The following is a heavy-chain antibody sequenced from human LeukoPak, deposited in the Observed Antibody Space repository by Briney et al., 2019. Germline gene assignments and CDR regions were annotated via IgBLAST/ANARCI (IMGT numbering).Heavy chain of an antibody. V-gene: IGHV5-51*01. J-gene: IGHJ4*02. CDR1: GYIFSNFR. D-gene: IGHD3-22*01. CDR3: ARRDYYDGSATIAAFDR. CDR2: IYTGGSGT. Sequence: GASLKTSCEGAGYIFSNFRSGWRRQLAGKRQGWGGIIYTGGSGTNYSPSFQGQITISIAKYLITVYLQWISPTAAAADTYYCARRDYYDGSATIAAFDRWGQGTVVIVSS.